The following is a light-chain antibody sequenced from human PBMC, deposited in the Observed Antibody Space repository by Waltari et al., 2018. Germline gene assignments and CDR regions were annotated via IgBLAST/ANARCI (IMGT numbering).Light chain of an antibody. CDR1: QSVGRY. CDR2: DAS. J-gene: IGKJ1*01. CDR3: QKYVNLPAT. V-gene: IGKV3-20*01. Sequence: EIVLTQSPGTLSLSPGERATLSCRASQSVGRYLAWYQQKPGQPPRHLIYDASTRATGIPDRFSGSGSGTDFSLTISRLESEDCAVYYCQKYVNLPATFGQGTKVEIK.